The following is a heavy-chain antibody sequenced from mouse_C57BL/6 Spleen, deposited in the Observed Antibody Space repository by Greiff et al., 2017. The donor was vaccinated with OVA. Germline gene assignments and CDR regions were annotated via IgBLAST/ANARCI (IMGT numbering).Heavy chain of an antibody. CDR3: AREDDYDEDFDY. D-gene: IGHD2-4*01. V-gene: IGHV1-66*01. Sequence: VQLQQSGPELVKPGASVKISCKASGYSFTSYYIHWVKQRPGQGLEWIGWIYPGSGNTKYNEKFKGKATLTADTSSSTAYMQLGSLTSEDSAVYYCAREDDYDEDFDYWGQGTTLTVSS. CDR1: GYSFTSYY. J-gene: IGHJ2*01. CDR2: IYPGSGNT.